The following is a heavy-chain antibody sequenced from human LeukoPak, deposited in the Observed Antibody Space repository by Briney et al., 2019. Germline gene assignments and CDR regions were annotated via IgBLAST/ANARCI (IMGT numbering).Heavy chain of an antibody. CDR1: GGTFSSYA. CDR2: IIPILGIA. J-gene: IGHJ4*02. CDR3: ARGKWFRELLYSSHFYYFDY. Sequence: ASVKVSCKASGGTFSSYAISWVRQAPGQGLEWMGRIIPILGIANYAQKFQGRVTITADKSTSTAYMELSSLRSEDTAVYYCARGKWFRELLYSSHFYYFDYWGQGTLVTVSS. V-gene: IGHV1-69*04. D-gene: IGHD3-10*01.